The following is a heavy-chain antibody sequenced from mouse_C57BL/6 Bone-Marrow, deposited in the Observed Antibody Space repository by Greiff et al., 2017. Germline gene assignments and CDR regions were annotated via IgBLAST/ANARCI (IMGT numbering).Heavy chain of an antibody. D-gene: IGHD1-1*01. V-gene: IGHV1-54*01. J-gene: IGHJ1*03. CDR2: INPGSGGT. CDR3: ARVTVVATDWYFDV. Sequence: QVHVKQSGAELVRPGTSVKVSCKASGYAFTNYLIEWVKQRPGQGLEWIGVINPGSGGTNYNEKFKGKATLTADKSSSTAYMQLSSLTSEDSAVYFCARVTVVATDWYFDVWGTGTTVTVSS. CDR1: GYAFTNYL.